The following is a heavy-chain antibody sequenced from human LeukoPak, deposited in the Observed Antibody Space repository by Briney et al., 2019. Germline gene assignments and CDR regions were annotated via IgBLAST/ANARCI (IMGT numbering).Heavy chain of an antibody. V-gene: IGHV4-59*08. Sequence: SETLSLTCTVSGDSINNYYWNWIRQPPGKGLEWIGYSYYSGSTNYNPSLTSRVTISIDTSKKHFSLKLSSVSAADTAVYYCARRRVLTGSSRGDAFDIWGQGTVVTVSS. D-gene: IGHD3-9*01. CDR3: ARRRVLTGSSRGDAFDI. J-gene: IGHJ3*02. CDR1: GDSINNYY. CDR2: SYYSGST.